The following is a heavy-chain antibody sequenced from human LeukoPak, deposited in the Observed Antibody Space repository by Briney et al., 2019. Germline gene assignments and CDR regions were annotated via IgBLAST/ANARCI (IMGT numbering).Heavy chain of an antibody. CDR1: GGSISSYY. CDR3: ARGGVRGSSGYELGY. D-gene: IGHD3-22*01. J-gene: IGHJ4*02. V-gene: IGHV4-59*01. Sequence: SETLSLTCTVSGGSISSYYWSWIRQPPGKGLEWIGYIYYSGSTNYNPSLKSRVTISVDTSKNQFSLKLSSVTAADTAVYYCARGGVRGSSGYELGYWGQGTLVTVSS. CDR2: IYYSGST.